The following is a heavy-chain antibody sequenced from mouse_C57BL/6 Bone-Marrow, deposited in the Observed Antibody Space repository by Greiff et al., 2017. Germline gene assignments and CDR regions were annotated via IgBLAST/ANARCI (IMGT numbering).Heavy chain of an antibody. CDR1: GYTFTSYW. D-gene: IGHD2-14*01. Sequence: QVQLQQPGAELVMPGASVKLSCKASGYTFTSYWMHWVKQRPGQGLEWIGEIDPSDSYTNYNQKFKGKSTLTVDKSSSTAYMQLSSLTSEYSAVYYCARRGTGGYAMDYWGQGTSVTVSS. J-gene: IGHJ4*01. V-gene: IGHV1-69*01. CDR2: IDPSDSYT. CDR3: ARRGTGGYAMDY.